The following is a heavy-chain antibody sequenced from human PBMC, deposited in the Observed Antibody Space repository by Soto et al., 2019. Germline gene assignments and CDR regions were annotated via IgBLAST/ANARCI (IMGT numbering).Heavy chain of an antibody. Sequence: LSLTCAVSGGSIRSSTSSWGWIRQPPGKGLEWIGYIYYSGSTYYNPSLKSRVTISVDTSKNQFSLKLSSVTAADTAVDYCASSPRPYYYDHWGQG. CDR2: IYYSGST. D-gene: IGHD3-22*01. CDR1: GGSIRSSTSS. J-gene: IGHJ1*01. V-gene: IGHV4-39*07. CDR3: ASSPRPYYYDH.